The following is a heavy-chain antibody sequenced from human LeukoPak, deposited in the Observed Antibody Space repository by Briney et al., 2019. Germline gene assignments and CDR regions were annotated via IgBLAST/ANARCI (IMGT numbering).Heavy chain of an antibody. V-gene: IGHV3-48*04. CDR1: GFTFSSHS. D-gene: IGHD2-21*01. J-gene: IGHJ6*03. CDR2: ISSSGSTI. CDR3: ASSPPKNSNYYYYMDV. Sequence: PGGSLRLSCAASGFTFSSHSTSWVRQAPGKGLEWVSYISSSGSTIYYADSVKGRFTISRDNGKNSLYLQMNSLRAEDSAVFFCASSPPKNSNYYYYMDVWGKGTTVTVSS.